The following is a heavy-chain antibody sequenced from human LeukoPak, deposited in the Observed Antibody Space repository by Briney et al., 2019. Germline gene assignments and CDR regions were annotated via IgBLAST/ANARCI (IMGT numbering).Heavy chain of an antibody. D-gene: IGHD6-19*01. J-gene: IGHJ6*02. CDR1: GGSISSYY. CDR2: IHYSGNI. CDR3: TRSLYTSAGGTYYYGMDV. Sequence: SETLSLTCTVSGGSISSYYWFWIRQPPGKGLEWIGFIHYSGNINYSSSLKSRVSISVDTSKNQFSLKLSSVTVADTAIYYCTRSLYTSAGGTYYYGMDVWGQGTTVTVSS. V-gene: IGHV4-59*01.